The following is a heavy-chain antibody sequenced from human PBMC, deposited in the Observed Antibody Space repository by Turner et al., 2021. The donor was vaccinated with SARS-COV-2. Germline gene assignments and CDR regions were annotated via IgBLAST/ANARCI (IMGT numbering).Heavy chain of an antibody. V-gene: IGHV3-23*01. CDR2: ISSTGHIT. CDR1: GSTPGDYA. Sequence: EVQLLESGGGLVQPGGSLRLSCEVSGSTPGDYAMSWVRQSPGKGLGWVSRISSTGHITHYADSGKGRFTISRDSVLSLQMNSLRVEDTAIYYCVQDVWHDNGDLFDYWGHGTLVTVSS. J-gene: IGHJ4*01. D-gene: IGHD4-17*01. CDR3: VQDVWHDNGDLFDY.